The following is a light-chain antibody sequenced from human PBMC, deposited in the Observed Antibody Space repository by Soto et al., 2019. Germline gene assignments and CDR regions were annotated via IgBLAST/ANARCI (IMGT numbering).Light chain of an antibody. J-gene: IGKJ5*01. Sequence: DIPMTQSPSSLSASVGDRVTITCRASQDITNFLAWLQQKPGKVPKSLISAASTLQSGVPSKFSGSGSGTDFTLTITNLQPEDFATYYCQQYSTYPITFGQGTRLEIK. CDR1: QDITNF. CDR2: AAS. CDR3: QQYSTYPIT. V-gene: IGKV1-16*02.